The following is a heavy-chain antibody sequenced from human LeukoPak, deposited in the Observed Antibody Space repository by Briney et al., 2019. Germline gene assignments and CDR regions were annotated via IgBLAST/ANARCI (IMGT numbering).Heavy chain of an antibody. CDR2: ISWNSGSI. CDR1: GFTFDDYA. Sequence: SGRSLRLSCAASGFTFDDYAMHWVRQAPGKGLEWVSGISWNSGSIGYADSVKGRFTISRDNAKNSLYLQMNSLRAEDMALYYCAKGGYGSGSYYNPFDYWGQGTLVTVSS. D-gene: IGHD3-10*01. J-gene: IGHJ4*02. V-gene: IGHV3-9*03. CDR3: AKGGYGSGSYYNPFDY.